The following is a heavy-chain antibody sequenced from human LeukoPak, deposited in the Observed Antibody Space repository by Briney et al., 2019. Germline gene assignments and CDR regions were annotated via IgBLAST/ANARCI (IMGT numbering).Heavy chain of an antibody. V-gene: IGHV4-4*07. Sequence: PSETLSLTXTVSGGSVSSYYWSWIRQPAGKGLEWIGRIYTSGSTNYNPSLKSRVTMSVDTSKNQFSLKLSSVTAADTAVYYCAKFYDFWSGYFDFWGQGTLVTVSP. J-gene: IGHJ4*02. CDR1: GGSVSSYY. CDR2: IYTSGST. D-gene: IGHD3-3*01. CDR3: AKFYDFWSGYFDF.